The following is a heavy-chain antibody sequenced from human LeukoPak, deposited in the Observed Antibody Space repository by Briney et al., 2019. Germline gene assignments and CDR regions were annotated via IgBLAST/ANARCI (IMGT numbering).Heavy chain of an antibody. V-gene: IGHV4-39*01. D-gene: IGHD2-8*01. CDR3: ARNNTLMMYPRGGEDKGFDY. Sequence: ASETLSLTCTVSGGSISSGSYYWGWIRQPPGKGLEWIGSIYYSGSTHYNPSLKSRVTISVDTSKNEFSLKLSSVTAADTAVYYCARNNTLMMYPRGGEDKGFDYWGQGTLVAVSS. CDR1: GGSISSGSYY. J-gene: IGHJ4*02. CDR2: IYYSGST.